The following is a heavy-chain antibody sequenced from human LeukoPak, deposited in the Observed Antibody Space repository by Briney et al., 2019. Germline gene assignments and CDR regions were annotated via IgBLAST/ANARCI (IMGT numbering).Heavy chain of an antibody. Sequence: ASGKVSCKASGYTFNSHGLGWVRQAPGQALDWMGWISANNGNTNIAQKFQGRVTTTPDTSTSTAYMELRSLRSDDTAVYYCARVWSGYYLPDYWGQGTLVTVSS. J-gene: IGHJ4*02. CDR1: GYTFNSHG. V-gene: IGHV1-18*01. CDR3: ARVWSGYYLPDY. D-gene: IGHD3-3*01. CDR2: ISANNGNT.